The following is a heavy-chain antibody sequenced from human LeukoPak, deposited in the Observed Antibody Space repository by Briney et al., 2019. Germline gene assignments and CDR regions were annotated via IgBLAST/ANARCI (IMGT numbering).Heavy chain of an antibody. D-gene: IGHD6-13*01. CDR1: GYNFTIYW. CDR3: ARLLRNIAAGVYYFDY. Sequence: GXSLKXSCQGSGYNFTIYWIGWVRQMPGKGLEWMGMIYPGDSDTRYSPSFQGQVTISADKSSSTAYLQWSSLKASDSATYYCARLLRNIAAGVYYFDYWGQGTLVTVSS. J-gene: IGHJ4*02. V-gene: IGHV5-51*01. CDR2: IYPGDSDT.